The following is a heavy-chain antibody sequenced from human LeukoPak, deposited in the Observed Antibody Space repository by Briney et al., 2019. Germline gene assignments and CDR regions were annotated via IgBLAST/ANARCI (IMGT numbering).Heavy chain of an antibody. V-gene: IGHV4-38-2*01. J-gene: IGHJ6*03. CDR2: IYHSGST. Sequence: SETLSLTCAVSGYSISSGYYWGWIRQPPGKGLEWIGSIYHSGSTYYNPSLKSRVTISVDTSKNQFSLKLSSVAAADTAVYYCARRNYYYYMDVWGKGTTVTVSS. CDR1: GYSISSGYY. CDR3: ARRNYYYYMDV.